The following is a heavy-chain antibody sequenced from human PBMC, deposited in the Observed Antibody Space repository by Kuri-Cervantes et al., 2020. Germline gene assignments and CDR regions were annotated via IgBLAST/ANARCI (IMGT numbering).Heavy chain of an antibody. CDR2: IWYDGSNK. Sequence: GESRKISCAASGFTFSSYGMHWVRQAPGKGLEWVAVIWYDGSNKYYADSVKGRFTSSRDNSKNTLYLQMNSLRAEDTAVYYCAREKSDTAMVTYQDYWGQGTLVTVSS. D-gene: IGHD5-18*01. V-gene: IGHV3-33*01. CDR1: GFTFSSYG. CDR3: AREKSDTAMVTYQDY. J-gene: IGHJ4*02.